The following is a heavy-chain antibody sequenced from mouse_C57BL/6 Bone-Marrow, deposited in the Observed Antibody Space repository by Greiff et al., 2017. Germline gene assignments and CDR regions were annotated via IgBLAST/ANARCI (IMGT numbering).Heavy chain of an antibody. CDR3: ARDAGYYGSSPYWYFDV. CDR2: IYPRDGST. J-gene: IGHJ1*03. D-gene: IGHD1-1*01. V-gene: IGHV1-85*01. CDR1: GYTFTSYD. Sequence: QVQLQQSGPELVKPGASVKLSCKASGYTFTSYDINWVKQRPGQGLEWIGWIYPRDGSTKYNEKFKGKATLTVDTSYSTAYMELHSLTSEDSAVYFCARDAGYYGSSPYWYFDVWGTGTTVTVSS.